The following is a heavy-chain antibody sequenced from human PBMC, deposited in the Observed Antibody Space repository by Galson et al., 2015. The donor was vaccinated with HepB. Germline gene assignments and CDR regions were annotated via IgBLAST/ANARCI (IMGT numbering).Heavy chain of an antibody. Sequence: SLRLSCAASEFAFGRHAMHWVRQAPGTGLEWVALISYDGSNKYYADSVKGRFTTSRDNSKNTLYLHMNRLTAEDTAVYYCARDLGYNWESLDYWGQGTLVTVSS. CDR1: EFAFGRHA. V-gene: IGHV3-30*04. CDR3: ARDLGYNWESLDY. CDR2: ISYDGSNK. J-gene: IGHJ4*02. D-gene: IGHD5-24*01.